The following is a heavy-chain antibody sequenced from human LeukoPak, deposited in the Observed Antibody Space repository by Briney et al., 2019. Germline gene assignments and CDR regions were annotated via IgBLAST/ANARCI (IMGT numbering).Heavy chain of an antibody. CDR2: ITGGGDQK. Sequence: GCSLRLSCAASGFTFNNYVMGWVRQAPGKGLEMGSSITGGGDQKYHADSVVGRFTITRDKSKDTLYLQMNSLRAEDTAVYYCAAGIAVTGSFDYWGQGTLVTVSS. CDR3: AAGIAVTGSFDY. CDR1: GFTFNNYV. V-gene: IGHV3-23*01. D-gene: IGHD6-19*01. J-gene: IGHJ4*02.